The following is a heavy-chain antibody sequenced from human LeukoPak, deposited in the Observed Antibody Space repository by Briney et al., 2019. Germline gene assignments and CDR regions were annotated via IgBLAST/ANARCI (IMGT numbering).Heavy chain of an antibody. CDR2: IYYSGST. Sequence: SETLSLTCTVSGGSISSSSYYWGWIRQPPGKGLEWIGSIYYSGSTYYNPSLKSRVTISVDTSKNQFSLKLSSVTAADTAGYYCARQAIAAAGTDHFDYWGQGTLVTVSS. V-gene: IGHV4-39*01. CDR3: ARQAIAAAGTDHFDY. CDR1: GGSISSSSYY. D-gene: IGHD6-13*01. J-gene: IGHJ4*02.